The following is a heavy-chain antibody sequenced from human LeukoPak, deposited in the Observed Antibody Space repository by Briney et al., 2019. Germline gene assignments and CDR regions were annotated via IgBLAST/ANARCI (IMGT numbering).Heavy chain of an antibody. CDR1: GFSFSSSG. J-gene: IGHJ5*02. D-gene: IGHD1-1*01. CDR3: AKSSAGITWFDP. V-gene: IGHV3-30*02. Sequence: GGSLRLSCAASGFSFSSSGMHWVRQAPGKGPEWVAFTRFDDSYKAYGDTVRGRFTISRDNSKNTLYLQMDSLRSDDTAVYYCAKSSAGITWFDPWGQGTLVTVSS. CDR2: TRFDDSYK.